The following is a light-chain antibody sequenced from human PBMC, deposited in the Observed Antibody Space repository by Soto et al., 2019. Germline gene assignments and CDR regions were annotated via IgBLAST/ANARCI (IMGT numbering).Light chain of an antibody. J-gene: IGKJ1*01. V-gene: IGKV3-20*01. CDR2: GAS. CDR3: QQYGSAPRT. CDR1: QSVSSSY. Sequence: EIVLTQSPGTLSLSPGERATLSCRASQSVSSSYLAWYQQKPGQAPRLLIYGASSRATGIPDRFSGSGSGTDFTLTIGRLEPEDFAVYYCQQYGSAPRTFGQGPEAEIK.